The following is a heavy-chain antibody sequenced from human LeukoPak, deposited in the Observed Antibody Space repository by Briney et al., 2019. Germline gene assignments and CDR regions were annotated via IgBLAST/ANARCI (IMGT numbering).Heavy chain of an antibody. CDR3: ARDLGWLDAFDI. D-gene: IGHD6-19*01. Sequence: PGGSLRLSCAASGFTFSSYAMHWVRQAPGKGLEWVAVISYDGSNKYYADSVKGRFTISRDNSKNTLYLQMNSLRAEDTAVYYCARDLGWLDAFDIWGQGTMVTVSS. J-gene: IGHJ3*02. V-gene: IGHV3-30*04. CDR1: GFTFSSYA. CDR2: ISYDGSNK.